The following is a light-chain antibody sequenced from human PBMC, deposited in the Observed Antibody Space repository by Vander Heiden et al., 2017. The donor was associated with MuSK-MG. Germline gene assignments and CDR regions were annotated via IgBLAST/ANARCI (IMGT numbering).Light chain of an antibody. V-gene: IGKV1-39*01. J-gene: IGKJ2*01. CDR1: QSISSY. CDR3: QQIDSNPPST. CDR2: AAS. Sequence: DIQMTQSPSSLSASVGDRVTITCRASQSISSYLNWYQQKPGKAPKLLIYAASSLQSGVPSRFSGSGYGTDFTLTISSLQPADFATYYCQQIDSNPPSTFGQGTKLEIK.